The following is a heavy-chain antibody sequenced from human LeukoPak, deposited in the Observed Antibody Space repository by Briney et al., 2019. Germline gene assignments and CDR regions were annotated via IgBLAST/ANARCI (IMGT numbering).Heavy chain of an antibody. CDR1: GGSFSGYY. D-gene: IGHD6-13*01. J-gene: IGHJ4*02. V-gene: IGHV4-34*01. CDR3: ARTSIAAAGGFDY. Sequence: SETLSLTCAVYGGSFSGYYWSWIRQPPGKGLEWIGEINHSGSTNYNPSLKSRVTMSVDTSKNQFSLKLSSVTAADTAVYYCARTSIAAAGGFDYWGQGTLVTVSS. CDR2: INHSGST.